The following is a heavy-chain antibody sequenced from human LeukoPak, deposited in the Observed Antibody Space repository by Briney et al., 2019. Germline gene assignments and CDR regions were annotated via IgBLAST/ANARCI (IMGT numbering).Heavy chain of an antibody. J-gene: IGHJ4*02. CDR1: GDSVSSNSAA. Sequence: SQTLSLTCAISGDSVSSNSAAWNWTRQSPSRGIEWLGRTYYRSRWYNDYAVSVKSRIAIDPDTSKNQFSLQLNSVTPEDTAVYYCARDRWSYYFDYWRQGALVTVSS. CDR3: ARDRWSYYFDY. CDR2: TYYRSRWYN. V-gene: IGHV6-1*01. D-gene: IGHD6-13*01.